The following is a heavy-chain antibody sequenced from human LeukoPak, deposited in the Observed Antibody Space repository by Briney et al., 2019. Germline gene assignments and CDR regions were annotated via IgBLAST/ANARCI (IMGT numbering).Heavy chain of an antibody. CDR1: GGSISSSSYY. CDR3: ARDRERDAFDI. J-gene: IGHJ3*02. CDR2: IYYSGST. Sequence: PSETLSLTCTVSGGSISSSSYYWGWIRQPPGKGLEWIGSIYYSGSTYYNPSLKSRVTISVDTSKNQFSLKLSSVTAADTAVYYCARDRERDAFDIWGQGTMVTVSS. V-gene: IGHV4-39*02. D-gene: IGHD1-1*01.